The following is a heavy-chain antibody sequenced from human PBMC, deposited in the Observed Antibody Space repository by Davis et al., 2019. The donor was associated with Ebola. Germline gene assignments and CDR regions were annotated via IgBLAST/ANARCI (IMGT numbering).Heavy chain of an antibody. CDR1: GFTCSSYW. Sequence: PGGSLRLSCAASGFTCSSYWLHWVRQVPGKGLEWVSRISSDGRNTNYADSVKGRFTISRDNARNTLFLQMNSLRAEDTAVYYCTRGAADGSRTYVIDNWGQGTLVTVSS. CDR3: TRGAADGSRTYVIDN. J-gene: IGHJ4*02. V-gene: IGHV3-74*01. D-gene: IGHD3-10*01. CDR2: ISSDGRNT.